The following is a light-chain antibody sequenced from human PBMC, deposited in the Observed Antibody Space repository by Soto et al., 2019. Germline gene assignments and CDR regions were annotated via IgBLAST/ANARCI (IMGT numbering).Light chain of an antibody. V-gene: IGLV1-44*01. J-gene: IGLJ2*01. CDR3: AAWDDSLNAVV. CDR1: SSNIGGNT. Sequence: QSVLTQPPSASGTPGQRVTISCSGSSSNIGGNTVNWYQQLPGTAPRVLIYSNNQRPSGVPDRFSGSKYGTSASLAISGLQSEDEADYYCAAWDDSLNAVVFGGGTKVTVL. CDR2: SNN.